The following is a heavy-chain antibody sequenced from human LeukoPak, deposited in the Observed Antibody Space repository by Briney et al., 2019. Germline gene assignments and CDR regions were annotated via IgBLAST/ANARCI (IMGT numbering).Heavy chain of an antibody. Sequence: ASVKVSCKASGYTFTSYGISWVRQAPGQGLEWMGWISAYNGNTNYAQKFQGRVTITADKSTSTAYMELSSLRSEDTAVYYCARERGYSYGPRRYYFDYWGQGTLVTVSS. V-gene: IGHV1-18*01. D-gene: IGHD5-18*01. CDR3: ARERGYSYGPRRYYFDY. CDR2: ISAYNGNT. J-gene: IGHJ4*02. CDR1: GYTFTSYG.